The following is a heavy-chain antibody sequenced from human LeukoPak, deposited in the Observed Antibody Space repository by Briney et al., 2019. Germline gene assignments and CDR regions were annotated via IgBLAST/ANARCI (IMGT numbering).Heavy chain of an antibody. Sequence: GGSLRLSCAASGFTVSSNYMSWVRQAPGKGLEWVAVITSSGADSYYSDSVRGRFTISRDNSKNTLYLQMNSLRAEDTAAYYCAKGGAVVLTGFDSWGQGTRVSVSS. CDR3: AKGGAVVLTGFDS. V-gene: IGHV3-23*01. J-gene: IGHJ4*02. CDR2: ITSSGADS. D-gene: IGHD3-22*01. CDR1: GFTVSSNY.